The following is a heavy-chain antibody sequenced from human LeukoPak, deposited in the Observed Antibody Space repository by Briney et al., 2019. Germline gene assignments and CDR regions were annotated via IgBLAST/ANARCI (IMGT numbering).Heavy chain of an antibody. CDR3: AKILIAAGTGY. CDR2: IGASGDTT. J-gene: IGHJ4*02. D-gene: IGHD2/OR15-2a*01. CDR1: EFTFSSYA. V-gene: IGHV3-23*01. Sequence: GGSLRLSCAASEFTFSSYAMSWVRQAPGEGLEWVSSIGASGDTTYYADSVKGRFTISRDNSKNALYLQMNSLRAEDAAVYYCAKILIAAGTGYWGQGTLVTVSP.